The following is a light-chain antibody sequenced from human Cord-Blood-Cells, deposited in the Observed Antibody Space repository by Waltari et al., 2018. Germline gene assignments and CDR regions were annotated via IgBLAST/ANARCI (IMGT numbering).Light chain of an antibody. CDR2: DAS. J-gene: IGKJ1*01. Sequence: EIVLTQSPATLPLSPGERATLSCRASQSVSSYLAWYQQKPGQAPSLLIYDASNRATGIPARFSGSGSGTDFTLTISSLEPEDFAVYYCQQRSNWPRTFGQGTKVEIK. V-gene: IGKV3-11*01. CDR1: QSVSSY. CDR3: QQRSNWPRT.